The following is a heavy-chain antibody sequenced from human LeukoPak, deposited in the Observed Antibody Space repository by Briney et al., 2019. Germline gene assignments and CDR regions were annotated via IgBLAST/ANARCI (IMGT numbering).Heavy chain of an antibody. CDR1: GFTSSSNP. V-gene: IGHV3-23*01. J-gene: IGHJ4*03. D-gene: IGHD6-19*01. Sequence: GALRLSCAASGFTSSSNPMSWVGQAPGKGLEGVSAFSGSGGSTYYADSVKGRFTISRANSKNTLYLQMNSLKAEDTPCYSCAEDAGYSSGWFDYWGQGTTVTVSS. CDR2: FSGSGGST. CDR3: AEDAGYSSGWFDY.